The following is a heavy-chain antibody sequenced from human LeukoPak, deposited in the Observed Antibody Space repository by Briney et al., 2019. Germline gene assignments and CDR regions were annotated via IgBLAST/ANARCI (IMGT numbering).Heavy chain of an antibody. CDR1: GVTFSSYV. CDR2: ISGSGDST. D-gene: IGHD6-13*01. CDR3: ARDSSTSNYYYGMDV. J-gene: IGHJ6*02. Sequence: GGSLRLSCEASGVTFSSYVMSWVRQAPGKGPEWVSGISGSGDSTYYADSVKGRLTVSRDNSKNTLYLQLNSLRAEDTAVYYCARDSSTSNYYYGMDVWGQGTTVTVSS. V-gene: IGHV3-23*01.